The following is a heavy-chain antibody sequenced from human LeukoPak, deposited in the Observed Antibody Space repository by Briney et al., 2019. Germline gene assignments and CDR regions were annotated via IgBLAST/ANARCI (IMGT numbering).Heavy chain of an antibody. CDR2: ISTYNGYA. J-gene: IGHJ6*04. CDR3: ARNNSDWYGYMDV. V-gene: IGHV1-18*01. Sequence: ASVKVSCKASGYTFNCCGISWLRQAPGQGLEWMGWISTYNGYANYAQRLQGRVTMTTETSTSTAYMELRSLRSDDTAVYYCARNNSDWYGYMDVWGKGTTVTVSS. D-gene: IGHD6-19*01. CDR1: GYTFNCCG.